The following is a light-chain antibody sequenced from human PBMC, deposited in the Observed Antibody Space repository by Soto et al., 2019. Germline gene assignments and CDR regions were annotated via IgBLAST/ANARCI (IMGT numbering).Light chain of an antibody. CDR2: DVS. CDR1: SSDVGGYNY. Sequence: QSALTQPRSVSGSPGQSVTISCTGTSSDVGGYNYVSWYQQHPGEAPKLVIYDVSKWPSGVPDRFSGSKSGNTASLTISGLQAEDEANYYCCSYAGSYTYVFGTGTKVTVL. CDR3: CSYAGSYTYV. V-gene: IGLV2-11*01. J-gene: IGLJ1*01.